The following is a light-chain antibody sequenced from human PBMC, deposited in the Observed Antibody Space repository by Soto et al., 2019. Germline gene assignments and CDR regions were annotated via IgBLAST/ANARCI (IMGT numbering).Light chain of an antibody. Sequence: DIQMTPSPSSLSTSVGARVTITCRASQSLSSYLNWYQQTPGKAPKLLVSAASILESGVPSRFSGSGSGTDFTLTISALQPEDFATYYCQQSYSHPRTFGQGTKVEIK. CDR1: QSLSSY. CDR3: QQSYSHPRT. CDR2: AAS. J-gene: IGKJ1*01. V-gene: IGKV1-39*01.